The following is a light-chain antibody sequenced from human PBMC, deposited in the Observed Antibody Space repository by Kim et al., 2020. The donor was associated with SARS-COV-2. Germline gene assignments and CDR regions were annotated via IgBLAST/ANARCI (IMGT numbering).Light chain of an antibody. J-gene: IGLJ3*02. CDR1: YSL. CDR3: GSYTRSSTVL. V-gene: IGLV2-14*01. CDR2: EVT. Sequence: YSLVSWYQQNPGKAPKLMFYEVTKRPSAVSTRFSGSRSGNTASLTISGLQAEDEAIYYCGSYTRSSTVLFGGGTQLTVL.